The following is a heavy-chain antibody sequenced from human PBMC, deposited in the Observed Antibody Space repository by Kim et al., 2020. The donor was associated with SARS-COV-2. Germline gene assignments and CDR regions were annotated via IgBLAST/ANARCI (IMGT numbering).Heavy chain of an antibody. CDR3: ARAADCGGDCYYY. V-gene: IGHV4-31*02. D-gene: IGHD2-21*02. J-gene: IGHJ4*02. Sequence: YNPTLKSRVTISVDTSKNQFSLKLSSVTAADTAVYYCARAADCGGDCYYYWGQGTLATVSS.